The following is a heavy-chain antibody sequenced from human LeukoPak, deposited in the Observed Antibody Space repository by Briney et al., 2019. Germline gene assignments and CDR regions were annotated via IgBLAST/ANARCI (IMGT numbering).Heavy chain of an antibody. CDR1: GFTFDDYG. CDR3: ARDLGVTYYYDSSGP. D-gene: IGHD3-22*01. J-gene: IGHJ5*02. V-gene: IGHV3-20*04. CDR2: INWNGGSP. Sequence: GWSLRLSCAASGFTFDDYGMRWVRQAPGKGLEGVSGINWNGGSPLSADPVQGRLHITRDNAKNSLYLQMNSLRAEDTALYYCARDLGVTYYYDSSGPWGQGTLVTVSS.